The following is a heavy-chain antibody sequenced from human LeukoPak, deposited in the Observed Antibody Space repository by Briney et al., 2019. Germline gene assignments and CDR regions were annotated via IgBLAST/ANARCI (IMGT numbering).Heavy chain of an antibody. V-gene: IGHV3-7*03. Sequence: GGSLRLSCAASGFPFNAYWMTWVRQAPGKGLEWVANIRQDGDTKYYVDSVKGRFTISRDNAMNSLYLQMNSLRAEDTAIYYCARSLPYGTTWCGRSDFWGHGTPVTVSS. CDR2: IRQDGDTK. CDR3: ARSLPYGTTWCGRSDF. J-gene: IGHJ4*01. CDR1: GFPFNAYW. D-gene: IGHD6-13*01.